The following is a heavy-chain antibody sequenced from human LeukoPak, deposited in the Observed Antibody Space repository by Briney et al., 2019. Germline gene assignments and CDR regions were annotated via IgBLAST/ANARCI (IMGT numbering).Heavy chain of an antibody. V-gene: IGHV1-2*02. J-gene: IGHJ4*02. CDR3: ARTVSSSWYLFDC. Sequence: ASVKVSCKASGYTFTGYYMHWVRQAPGQGLEWMGWINPNSGDTNYAQKFQGRVTMTRDTSISTAYMELSSLISDDTAVHYCARTVSSSWYLFDCWGQGTLVTVSS. CDR1: GYTFTGYY. D-gene: IGHD6-13*01. CDR2: INPNSGDT.